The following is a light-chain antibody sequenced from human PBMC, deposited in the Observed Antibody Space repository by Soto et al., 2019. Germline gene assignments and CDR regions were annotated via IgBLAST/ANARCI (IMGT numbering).Light chain of an antibody. CDR1: QSVSFNY. J-gene: IGKJ2*01. V-gene: IGKV3D-20*01. CDR3: QQYGSSPYT. Sequence: EIVLTQSPGTLSLSPGERATLSCGASQSVSFNYLAWYQQNVGLAPRLLIYDASRRATGTPDRFSGSGSGTDFTLTISRLEPEAFAVYVCQQYGSSPYTFGQGTNLDIK. CDR2: DAS.